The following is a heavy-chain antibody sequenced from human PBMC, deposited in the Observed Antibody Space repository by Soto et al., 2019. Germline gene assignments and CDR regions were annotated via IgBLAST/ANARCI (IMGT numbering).Heavy chain of an antibody. CDR3: ARGGQHSKASYYCDMDV. D-gene: IGHD2-21*01. Sequence: QVQLVQSGAEVKKPGSSVKVSCTASGGTFSIYSINWVRQAPGQGLEWMGGSIPIFRTANYAQKFQGRVTITADESTSTVYMELSSLRSEDTAGYYCARGGQHSKASYYCDMDVWGQGTTVTVSS. CDR1: GGTFSIYS. CDR2: SIPIFRTA. J-gene: IGHJ6*01. V-gene: IGHV1-69*01.